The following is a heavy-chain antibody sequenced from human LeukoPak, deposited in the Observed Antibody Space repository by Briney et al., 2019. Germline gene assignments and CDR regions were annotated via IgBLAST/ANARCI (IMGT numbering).Heavy chain of an antibody. V-gene: IGHV3-23*01. CDR2: ISGSGGST. D-gene: IGHD5-24*01. CDR3: AKGSDGPDGYRFDY. Sequence: GGSLRLSCAASGFTFSSYGMSWVRQAPGKGLEWVSAISGSGGSTYYADSVKGRFTISRDNSKNTLYLQMNSLRAEDTAVYYCAKGSDGPDGYRFDYWGQGTLVTVSS. J-gene: IGHJ4*02. CDR1: GFTFSSYG.